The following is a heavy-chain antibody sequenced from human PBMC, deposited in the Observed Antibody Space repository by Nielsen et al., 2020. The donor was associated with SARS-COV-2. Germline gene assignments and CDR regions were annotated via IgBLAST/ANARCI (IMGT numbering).Heavy chain of an antibody. D-gene: IGHD5-24*01. V-gene: IGHV3-9*01. CDR3: VRDEVEMATTPGFDS. CDR1: GFTFDDYA. J-gene: IGHJ4*02. CDR2: ISWNSGSI. Sequence: GGSLRLSCAASGFTFDDYAMHWVRQAPGKGLEWVSGISWNSGSIGYVDSVRGRFTISRDNAKNSVYLQMNSLRAEDTAVYHCVRDEVEMATTPGFDSWGQGTLDTVSS.